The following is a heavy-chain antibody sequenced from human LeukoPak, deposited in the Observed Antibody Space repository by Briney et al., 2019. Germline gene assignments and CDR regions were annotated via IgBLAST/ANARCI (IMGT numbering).Heavy chain of an antibody. V-gene: IGHV1-46*01. CDR2: INPSGVST. CDR1: GYTFSDYY. J-gene: IGHJ6*03. Sequence: ASVKVSCKTSGYTFSDYYIHWIRQAPGQGLEWMGVINPSGVSTSYAQKFQGRVTMTRDTSTSTVYMGLSSLRSEDTAVYYCARTRRVPSDLTGYPYYYMDVWGKGTTVTISS. D-gene: IGHD3-9*01. CDR3: ARTRRVPSDLTGYPYYYMDV.